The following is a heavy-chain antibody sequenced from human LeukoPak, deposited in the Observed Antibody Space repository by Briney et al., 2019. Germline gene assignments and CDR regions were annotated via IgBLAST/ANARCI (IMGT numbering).Heavy chain of an antibody. V-gene: IGHV3-48*04. J-gene: IGHJ4*02. Sequence: GGSLRLSCAASGFKLIGYSMNWVRQAPGRGLEWVSYINSSSGTIFYADSVKGRFTISRDNAKNSLYLQMNSLRAEDTAVYCCAKEGDNTGYRYFDDWGQGTLVTVSS. CDR2: INSSSGTI. CDR1: GFKLIGYS. CDR3: AKEGDNTGYRYFDD. D-gene: IGHD3-22*01.